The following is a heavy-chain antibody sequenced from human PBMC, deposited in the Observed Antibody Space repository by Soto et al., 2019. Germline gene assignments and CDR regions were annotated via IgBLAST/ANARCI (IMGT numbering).Heavy chain of an antibody. CDR1: GGSIISYY. V-gene: IGHV4-59*01. CDR2: IYYSGST. CDR3: ARASSIAPASFDY. J-gene: IGHJ4*02. D-gene: IGHD6-25*01. Sequence: PSETLSLTCTVSGGSIISYYWSWIRQPPGKGLEWIGYIYYSGSTNYNPSLKSRVTISVDTSKNQFSLKLSSVTAADTAVYYCARASSIAPASFDYWGQGTLVTVSS.